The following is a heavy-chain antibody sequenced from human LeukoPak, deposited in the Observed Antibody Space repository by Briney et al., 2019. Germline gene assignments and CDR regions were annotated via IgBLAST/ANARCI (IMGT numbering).Heavy chain of an antibody. V-gene: IGHV1-2*06. CDR3: ARDGGHCSSTSCYHGYFDY. Sequence: ASVKVSCKASGYTFTSYDIHWVRQAAGQGLEWMGRMNPNSGGTNYAQKFQGRVTMTRDTSISTAYMELSRLRSDDTAVYYCARDGGHCSSTSCYHGYFDYWGQGTLVTVSS. J-gene: IGHJ4*02. CDR2: MNPNSGGT. D-gene: IGHD2-2*01. CDR1: GYTFTSYD.